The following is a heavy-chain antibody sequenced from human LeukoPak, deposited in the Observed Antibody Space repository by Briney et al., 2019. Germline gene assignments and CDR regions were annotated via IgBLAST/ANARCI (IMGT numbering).Heavy chain of an antibody. CDR2: MNPNSGNT. CDR1: GYTFTSYD. Sequence: GASVKVSCKASGYTFTSYDINWVRQATGQGLEWMGWMNPNSGNTGYAQKFQGRVTMTRNTSISTAYMELSSLRSEDTAVYCCARGGFLGYCSGGSCYSEFGYWGQGTLVTVSS. D-gene: IGHD2-15*01. V-gene: IGHV1-8*01. CDR3: ARGGFLGYCSGGSCYSEFGY. J-gene: IGHJ4*02.